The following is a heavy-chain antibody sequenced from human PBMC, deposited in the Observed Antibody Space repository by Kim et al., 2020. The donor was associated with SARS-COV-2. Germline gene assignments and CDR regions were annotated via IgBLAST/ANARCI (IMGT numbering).Heavy chain of an antibody. D-gene: IGHD3-9*01. CDR3: ARQAWRGKDMALGLFYFDL. J-gene: IGHJ1*01. Sequence: SETLSLTCSVSGASINSHYWAWIRQPPGKGLEWIGQIDYSGSAKYDPSLKSRVTFSVDTAKNQFSLKVTSLAPADTAVYYCARQAWRGKDMALGLFYFDLWGQGTPVSVFS. CDR1: GASINSHY. CDR2: IDYSGSA. V-gene: IGHV4-59*08.